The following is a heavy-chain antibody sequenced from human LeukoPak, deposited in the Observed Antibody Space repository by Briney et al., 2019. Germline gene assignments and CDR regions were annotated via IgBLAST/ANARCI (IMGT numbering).Heavy chain of an antibody. CDR3: ARASGYGDPNRGRFDY. J-gene: IGHJ4*02. Sequence: ASVKVSCKASGGTFSSYAISWVRQAPGQGLEWMGRIIPILGIANYAQKSQGRVTITADKSTSTAYMELSSLRSEDTAVYYCARASGYGDPNRGRFDYWGQGTLVTVSS. D-gene: IGHD4-17*01. V-gene: IGHV1-69*04. CDR1: GGTFSSYA. CDR2: IIPILGIA.